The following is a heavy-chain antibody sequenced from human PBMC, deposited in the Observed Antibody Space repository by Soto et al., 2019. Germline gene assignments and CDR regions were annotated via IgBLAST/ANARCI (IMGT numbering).Heavy chain of an antibody. CDR2: ISSSSSYI. Sequence: GGSLRLSCAASGFTFSSYSMNWVRQAPGKGLEWVSSISSSSSYIYYADSVKGRFTISRDDSEKALYLQMNSVRAEDTAVYYCARDGGQWEPIEHWGQGTLVTVSS. CDR1: GFTFSSYS. J-gene: IGHJ4*02. CDR3: ARDGGQWEPIEH. V-gene: IGHV3-21*01. D-gene: IGHD1-26*01.